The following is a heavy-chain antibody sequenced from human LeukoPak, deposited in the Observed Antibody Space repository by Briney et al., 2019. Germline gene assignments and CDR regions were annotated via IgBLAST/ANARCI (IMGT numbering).Heavy chain of an antibody. V-gene: IGHV3-48*01. Sequence: PGGSLRLSCAASGFTFSGFSMNWVRRAPGKGLEWVSYIGSNSSSIYDADSVKGRFTISRDNAKKSLYLQMNNLRAEDTAVYYCARARGYSYGYSDYWGRGTLVTVSS. J-gene: IGHJ4*02. CDR3: ARARGYSYGYSDY. D-gene: IGHD5-18*01. CDR2: IGSNSSSI. CDR1: GFTFSGFS.